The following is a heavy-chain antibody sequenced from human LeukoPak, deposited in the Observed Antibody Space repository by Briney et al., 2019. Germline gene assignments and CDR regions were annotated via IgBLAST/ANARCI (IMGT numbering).Heavy chain of an antibody. CDR3: TTRTRYCGGDCYPSDY. V-gene: IGHV3-15*01. CDR1: GFTFTNAW. D-gene: IGHD2-21*02. Sequence: GGSLRLSCAASGFTFTNAWMSWIRQAPGKGPEWVGRIKSKTDGETKDYAAPVKGRFTISRDDSKNTLYMEMNSLKTEDTAVYYCTTRTRYCGGDCYPSDYWGQGTLVTVSS. J-gene: IGHJ4*02. CDR2: IKSKTDGETK.